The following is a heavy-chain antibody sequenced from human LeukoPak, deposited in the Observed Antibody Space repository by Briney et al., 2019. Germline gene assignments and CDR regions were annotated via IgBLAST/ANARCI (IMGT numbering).Heavy chain of an antibody. J-gene: IGHJ4*02. CDR1: GCRFISNY. CDR2: MHPGNGNT. CDR3: AREGSYCVGGDCYSFDF. Sequence: GASVKVSCKASGCRFISNYIQWVRQAPGLGPEWIGWMHPGNGNTRYAEKFQGRVTMTRDTSINTAYMDLSSLRSDDTAVYYCAREGSYCVGGDCYSFDFWGQGTLITVSS. V-gene: IGHV1-2*02. D-gene: IGHD2-21*02.